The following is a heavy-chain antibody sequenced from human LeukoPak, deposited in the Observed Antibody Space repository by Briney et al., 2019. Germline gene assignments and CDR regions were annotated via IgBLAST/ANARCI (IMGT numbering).Heavy chain of an antibody. CDR1: GFTLSNYE. CDR3: AKEELRRITMWGYMDV. CDR2: IRYDGSKK. V-gene: IGHV3-30*02. D-gene: IGHD3-10*02. J-gene: IGHJ6*03. Sequence: GGSLRLSCAASGFTLSNYEMNWVRQAPGQGLEGGAFIRYDGSKKDYTDSVKGRFTISRDNSKNTLYLQMNSMSAEDTAFYYCAKEELRRITMWGYMDVWGKGTTVTISS.